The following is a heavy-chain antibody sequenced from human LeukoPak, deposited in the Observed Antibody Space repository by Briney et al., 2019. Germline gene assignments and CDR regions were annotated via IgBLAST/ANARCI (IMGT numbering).Heavy chain of an antibody. CDR2: MYSGGDT. Sequence: SGGSLRLSCAASGFTVSNNYMGWVRQAPVKGLEWVSVMYSGGDTEYADSVKGRFTISRDNSKNTLYLQMNSLRAEDTAVYFCARGHSSGWFADSWGQGTLVTVSS. J-gene: IGHJ5*01. CDR3: ARGHSSGWFADS. V-gene: IGHV3-66*01. D-gene: IGHD6-19*01. CDR1: GFTVSNNY.